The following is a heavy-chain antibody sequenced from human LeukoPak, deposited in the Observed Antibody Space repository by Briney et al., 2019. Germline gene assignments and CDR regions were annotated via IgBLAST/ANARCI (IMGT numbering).Heavy chain of an antibody. V-gene: IGHV3-74*01. CDR1: GFTFRYYW. Sequence: GGSLRLSCAASGFTFRYYWMHWVRQAPGKGLVWVSRLDSDGSSTNYADSVKGRFTISRDNSKNTVYLQMNSLRAEDTAVYYCAKWASCTSTSCYSLHYWGQGTLVTVSS. D-gene: IGHD2-2*02. J-gene: IGHJ4*02. CDR2: LDSDGSST. CDR3: AKWASCTSTSCYSLHY.